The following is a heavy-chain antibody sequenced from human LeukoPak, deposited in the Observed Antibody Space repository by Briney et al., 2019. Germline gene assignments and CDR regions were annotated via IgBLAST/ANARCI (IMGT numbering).Heavy chain of an antibody. CDR3: ARGGSGSFNWFDP. Sequence: SETLSLTCTVSGGSISSYFWSWIRQHPGKGLEWIGYIYYSGSTYYNPSLKSRVTISVDTSKDQFSLKLSSVTAADTAVYYCARGGSGSFNWFDPWGQGTLVTVSS. V-gene: IGHV4-59*12. CDR1: GGSISSYF. D-gene: IGHD3-10*01. CDR2: IYYSGST. J-gene: IGHJ5*02.